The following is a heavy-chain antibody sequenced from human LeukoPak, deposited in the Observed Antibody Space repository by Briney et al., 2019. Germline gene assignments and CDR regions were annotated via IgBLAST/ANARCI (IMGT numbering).Heavy chain of an antibody. CDR2: LYYGVNT. J-gene: IGHJ6*03. V-gene: IGHV4-39*01. CDR3: ASLRVQQLASSYYMDV. Sequence: PSETLSLTCTVSGNSVTTTNFYWGWIRQAPGKGLEWIGSLYYGVNTYYKPSLKSRVTISVDTSLNQFSLILTSVTAADTGVYDCASLRVQQLASSYYMDVWGKGTTVTVSS. CDR1: GNSVTTTNFY. D-gene: IGHD6-13*01.